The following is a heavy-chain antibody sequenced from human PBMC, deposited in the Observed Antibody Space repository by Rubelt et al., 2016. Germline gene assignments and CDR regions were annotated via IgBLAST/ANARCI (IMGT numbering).Heavy chain of an antibody. Sequence: QVQLQQSGPGLVKPSQTLSLTCAISGDSVSSNSAAWNWIRQSPSRGLEWLGRTYYRSKWYNDYALSGKSGMTLNPGASKDQFSLQLNAVTPEDTAVYYWARAAAALHGMDVWGQGTTVTVAS. CDR3: ARAAAALHGMDV. V-gene: IGHV6-1*01. CDR2: TYYRSKWYN. D-gene: IGHD6-13*01. J-gene: IGHJ6*02. CDR1: GDSVSSNSAA.